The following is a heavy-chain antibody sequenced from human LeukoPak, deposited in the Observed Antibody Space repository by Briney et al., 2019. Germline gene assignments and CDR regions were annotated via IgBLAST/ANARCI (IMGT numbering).Heavy chain of an antibody. CDR2: IYNTGST. D-gene: IGHD6-19*01. CDR3: ASSVAVGGVKWFDP. Sequence: SETLSLTCTVFGGSISSYYWSWIRQTAGKGLEWIGRIYNTGSTDYSPSLRGRVTISVDKSKNQLSLELNSVTAADTGVYYFASSVAVGGVKWFDPWGQGTLVSVFS. J-gene: IGHJ5*02. V-gene: IGHV4-4*07. CDR1: GGSISSYY.